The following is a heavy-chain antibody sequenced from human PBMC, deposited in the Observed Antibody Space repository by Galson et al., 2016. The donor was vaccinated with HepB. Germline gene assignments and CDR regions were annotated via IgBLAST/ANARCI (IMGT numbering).Heavy chain of an antibody. V-gene: IGHV3-30*18. D-gene: IGHD3-22*01. Sequence: SLRLSCAASGFTFSNYSMNWVRQAPGKGLEWVAVISYDGTHEYYADSVRGRFTISRDNSKTTVYLQMNSLRAEDTAVYFCAKPFNDYDSSGYYVDYWGQGTMVTVSS. CDR2: ISYDGTHE. CDR1: GFTFSNYS. J-gene: IGHJ3*01. CDR3: AKPFNDYDSSGYYVDY.